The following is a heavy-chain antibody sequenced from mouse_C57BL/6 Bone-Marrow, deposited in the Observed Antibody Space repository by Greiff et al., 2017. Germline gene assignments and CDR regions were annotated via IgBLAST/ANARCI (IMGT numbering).Heavy chain of an antibody. D-gene: IGHD1-1*01. Sequence: QVQLQQPGAELVKPGASVKVSCKASGYTFTSYWMHWVKQRPGQGLEWIGRIHPSDSDTNYNQKFKGKATLTVDKSSSTAYMQLSSLTSEDSAVYYGAMGRPCSSQYYAMDYWGQGTSVTVAS. CDR2: IHPSDSDT. CDR3: AMGRPCSSQYYAMDY. J-gene: IGHJ4*01. CDR1: GYTFTSYW. V-gene: IGHV1-74*01.